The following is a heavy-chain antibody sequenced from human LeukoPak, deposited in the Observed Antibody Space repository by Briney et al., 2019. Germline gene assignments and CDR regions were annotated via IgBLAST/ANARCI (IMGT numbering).Heavy chain of an antibody. CDR2: INPSGGST. Sequence: ASVKVSCKASGYTFTSYCMHWVRQAPGQGLEWMGIINPSGGSTSYAQKFQGRVTMTRDTSTSTVYMELSSLRSEDTAVYYCARVAGATTIDYWGQGTLVTVSS. CDR3: ARVAGATTIDY. J-gene: IGHJ4*02. D-gene: IGHD1-26*01. V-gene: IGHV1-46*01. CDR1: GYTFTSYC.